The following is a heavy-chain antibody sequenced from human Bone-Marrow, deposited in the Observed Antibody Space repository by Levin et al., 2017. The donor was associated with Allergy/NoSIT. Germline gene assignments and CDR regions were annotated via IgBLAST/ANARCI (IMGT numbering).Heavy chain of an antibody. J-gene: IGHJ6*03. D-gene: IGHD2-2*01. V-gene: IGHV1-2*06. CDR1: GYTFSGYY. CDR2: INPNSGDT. Sequence: ASVKVSCKASGYTFSGYYIHWVRQAPGQGLEWMGRINPNSGDTDYAQKFQGRVTMTRDTSINTAYMDLRSLRDDDTAVYFCATGSTEYYFYYYMDVWGIGTSVTVSS. CDR3: ATGSTEYYFYYYMDV.